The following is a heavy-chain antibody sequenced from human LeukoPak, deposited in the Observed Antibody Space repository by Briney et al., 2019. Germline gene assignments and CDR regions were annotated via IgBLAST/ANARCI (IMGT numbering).Heavy chain of an antibody. CDR2: IYTRGST. J-gene: IGHJ3*02. Sequence: SETLSLTCTVSGGSINNYYWSWLRQPAGKGLEWIGRIYTRGSTNYNPSLRSRVTMSVDTSKNQFSLKLSSVTAADTAVYYCARGRYCSADICSGGDAFDIWGQGTMVSVSS. CDR1: GGSINNYY. D-gene: IGHD2-15*01. V-gene: IGHV4-4*07. CDR3: ARGRYCSADICSGGDAFDI.